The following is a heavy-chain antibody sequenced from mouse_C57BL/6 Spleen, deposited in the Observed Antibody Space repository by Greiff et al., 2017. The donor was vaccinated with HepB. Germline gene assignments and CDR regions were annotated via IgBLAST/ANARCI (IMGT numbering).Heavy chain of an antibody. J-gene: IGHJ3*01. CDR1: GYTFTSYW. CDR2: IDPNSGGT. V-gene: IGHV1-72*01. D-gene: IGHD1-1*01. Sequence: VQLQQPGAELVKPGASVKLSCKASGYTFTSYWMHWVKQRPGRGLEWIGRIDPNSGGTKYNAKFKRKSTLTVDKPTGTAYMQLISLTSEASAVYDGARDYGSSYEFAYWGKGTLGTVSA. CDR3: ARDYGSSYEFAY.